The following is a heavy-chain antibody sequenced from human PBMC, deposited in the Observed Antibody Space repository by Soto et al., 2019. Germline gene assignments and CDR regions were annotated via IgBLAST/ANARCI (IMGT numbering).Heavy chain of an antibody. CDR1: GGSFGDNY. CDR2: IYYSGST. CDR3: AAGTLGAVWTPLDH. J-gene: IGHJ4*02. Sequence: SETLPLTCDVSGGSFGDNYWTWIRHFPGKGLEWIGYIYYSGSTNYNPSLKSRVSISVDASKAQFSLQVNSVTAADTALYYCAAGTLGAVWTPLDHWGQGILVTVSS. D-gene: IGHD3-16*01. V-gene: IGHV4-59*03.